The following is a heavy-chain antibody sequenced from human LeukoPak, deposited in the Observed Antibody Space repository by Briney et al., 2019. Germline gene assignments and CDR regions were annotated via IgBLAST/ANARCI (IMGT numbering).Heavy chain of an antibody. J-gene: IGHJ4*02. CDR3: AKGSGSSCYSPCDY. Sequence: GGSLRLSCAASGLTFRNYAMSWVRQAPGRGLEWVSVICANDGNTYYADAVKGRFTISRDNSKDTLYLQMDSLRAEDTAVYYCAKGSGSSCYSPCDYWGQGILVTVSS. D-gene: IGHD2-15*01. V-gene: IGHV3-23*01. CDR2: ICANDGNT. CDR1: GLTFRNYA.